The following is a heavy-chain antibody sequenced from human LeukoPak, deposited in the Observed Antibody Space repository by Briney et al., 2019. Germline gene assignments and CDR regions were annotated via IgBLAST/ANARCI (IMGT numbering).Heavy chain of an antibody. D-gene: IGHD3-10*01. J-gene: IGHJ4*02. Sequence: GESLKISCKGSGYSFTSYWIAWVRQMPGKGLEWMGIIYPGDSDTRYGPSFQGQVTISADKSVSTAYLQWSSLKASDTAMYFCARLVSSGTYSDYWGQGTLVTVSS. V-gene: IGHV5-51*01. CDR2: IYPGDSDT. CDR3: ARLVSSGTYSDY. CDR1: GYSFTSYW.